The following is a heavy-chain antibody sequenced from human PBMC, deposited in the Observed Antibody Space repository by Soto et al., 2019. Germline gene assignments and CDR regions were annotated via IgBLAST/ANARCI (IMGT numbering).Heavy chain of an antibody. D-gene: IGHD3-16*01. J-gene: IGHJ6*02. V-gene: IGHV5-51*01. CDR1: GYNYNLHW. CDR2: IYPGDSDT. Sequence: LRESLKISCRGSGYNYNLHWISWVRQKPGRGLEWMGIIYPGDSDTRYNPSFQGQVTISVDKSINTAYLQWDSLEASDTATYYCARHLRSYDFFQYYYGIDVWGQGSTVTVS. CDR3: ARHLRSYDFFQYYYGIDV.